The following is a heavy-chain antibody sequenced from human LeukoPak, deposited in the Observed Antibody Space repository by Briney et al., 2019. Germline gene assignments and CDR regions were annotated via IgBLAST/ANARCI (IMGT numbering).Heavy chain of an antibody. J-gene: IGHJ6*02. CDR3: ARDPADHGDLREDAHYYALDV. Sequence: ASVKVSCKASGYTFTTYGISWVRQAPGQGFEWMGWINTYNSNTNYAHKFRGRVTMTTDTSTRTVYMEVRSLRSDDTAVYYCARDPADHGDLREDAHYYALDVWGQGTTVTVSS. V-gene: IGHV1-18*04. CDR2: INTYNSNT. D-gene: IGHD4-17*01. CDR1: GYTFTTYG.